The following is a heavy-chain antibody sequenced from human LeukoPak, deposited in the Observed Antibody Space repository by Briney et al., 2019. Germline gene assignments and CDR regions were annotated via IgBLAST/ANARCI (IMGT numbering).Heavy chain of an antibody. V-gene: IGHV4-34*01. CDR1: GGSISSYY. Sequence: SETLSLTCTVSGGSISSYYWSWIRQPPGKGLEWIGEINHSGSTNYNPSLKSRVTISVDTSKNQFSLKLSSVTAADTAVYYCARRAGTAYYYYYMDVWGKGTTVTISS. D-gene: IGHD6-13*01. CDR2: INHSGST. CDR3: ARRAGTAYYYYYMDV. J-gene: IGHJ6*03.